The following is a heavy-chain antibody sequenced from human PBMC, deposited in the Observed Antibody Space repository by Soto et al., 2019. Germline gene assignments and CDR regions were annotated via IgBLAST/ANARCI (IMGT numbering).Heavy chain of an antibody. J-gene: IGHJ5*02. CDR3: AKMTTVTWFDP. Sequence: PWGCLKIASAASGFSFKNLAMTWVRQAPGAGLEWVSSISGTDDYTNYADSVKGRFTISRDNAKNSLYLQMNSLRAEDTAVYYCAKMTTVTWFDPWGQGTLVTVPQ. V-gene: IGHV3-11*06. CDR2: ISGTDDYT. D-gene: IGHD4-4*01. CDR1: GFSFKNLA.